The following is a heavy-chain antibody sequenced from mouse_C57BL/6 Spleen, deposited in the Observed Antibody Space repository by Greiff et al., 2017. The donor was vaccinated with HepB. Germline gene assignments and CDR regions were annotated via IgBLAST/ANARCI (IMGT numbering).Heavy chain of an antibody. Sequence: DVQLVESGGGLVKPGGSLKLSCAASGFTFSSYTMSWVRQTPEKRLEWVATISGGGGNTYYPDSVKGRFTISRDNAKNTLYLQMSSLRSEDTALYYCASGDAMDYWGQGTSVTVSS. CDR2: ISGGGGNT. CDR3: ASGDAMDY. V-gene: IGHV5-9*01. CDR1: GFTFSSYT. J-gene: IGHJ4*01.